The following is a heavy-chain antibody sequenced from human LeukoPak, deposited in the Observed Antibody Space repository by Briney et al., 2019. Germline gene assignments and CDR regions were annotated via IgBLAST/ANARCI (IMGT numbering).Heavy chain of an antibody. V-gene: IGHV3-21*01. D-gene: IGHD6-19*01. J-gene: IGHJ4*02. Sequence: GGSLRLSCAASGFTFSSYSMNWVRQAPGKGLEWVSSISSSSTYIYYADSVRGRFTISRDNARNSLYLQMNSLRAEDTAVYYCARGTIAVNFDYWGQRTLVTVSS. CDR1: GFTFSSYS. CDR3: ARGTIAVNFDY. CDR2: ISSSSTYI.